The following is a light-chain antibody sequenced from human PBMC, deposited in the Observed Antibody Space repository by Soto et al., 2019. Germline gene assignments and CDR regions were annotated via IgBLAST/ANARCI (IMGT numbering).Light chain of an antibody. CDR1: QDISNS. CDR2: DAS. CDR3: QQYNNRPLT. J-gene: IGKJ4*01. Sequence: DIQMTQSTSSLSASVGDRVTITCQASQDISNSLNWYQQRPGKAPNLLIYDASNLETGVPSRFSGSGSGTHFTLTISSLQPEDIATYHCQQYNNRPLTFGGGTKVDIK. V-gene: IGKV1-33*01.